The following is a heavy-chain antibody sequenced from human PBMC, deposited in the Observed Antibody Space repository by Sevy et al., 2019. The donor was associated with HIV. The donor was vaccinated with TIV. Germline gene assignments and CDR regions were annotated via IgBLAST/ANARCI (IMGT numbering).Heavy chain of an antibody. CDR2: ISNSGSTI. D-gene: IGHD4-17*01. CDR3: ARDLPPSATTVAHFDY. J-gene: IGHJ4*02. CDR1: GFIFKSYE. V-gene: IGHV3-48*03. Sequence: GESLRLSCAASGFIFKSYEMNWVRQAPGKGLEWVSYISNSGSTIFFSDSVKGRFTISRDNTKNSVYLQMNSLRAEDTAVYYCARDLPPSATTVAHFDYWGRGTLVTVSS.